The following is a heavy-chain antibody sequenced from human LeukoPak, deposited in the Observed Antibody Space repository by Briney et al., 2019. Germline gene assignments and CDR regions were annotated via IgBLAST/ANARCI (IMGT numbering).Heavy chain of an antibody. CDR2: INHRGHP. CDR1: GGSFTGYH. J-gene: IGHJ4*02. Sequence: PSETLSLTCAVDGGSFTGYHWNWIRQSPQRGLEWIGEINHRGHPHYNPSLESRLTISVDTSKNQFSLTLRSVTAADTAVYYCARDPTTVVTLPYYFDFWGQGTPVTVSS. D-gene: IGHD4-23*01. V-gene: IGHV4-34*01. CDR3: ARDPTTVVTLPYYFDF.